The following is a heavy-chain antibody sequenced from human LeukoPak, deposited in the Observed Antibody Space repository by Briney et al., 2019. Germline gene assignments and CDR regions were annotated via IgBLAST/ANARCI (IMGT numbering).Heavy chain of an antibody. Sequence: GGSLRLSCVASGLPIADFAMHWVRQAPGKGLEWVSLISGDGVSTFYTDSVRGRFSISRDNTKNSLYLEMNSLRTEDTAVYYCAKESGKFDYWGQGTLVAVSS. CDR3: AKESGKFDY. V-gene: IGHV3-43*02. CDR2: ISGDGVST. J-gene: IGHJ4*02. CDR1: GLPIADFA.